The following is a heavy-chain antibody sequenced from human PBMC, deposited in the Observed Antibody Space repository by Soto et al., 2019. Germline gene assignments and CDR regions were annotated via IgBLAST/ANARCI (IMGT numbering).Heavy chain of an antibody. J-gene: IGHJ4*02. CDR3: AQGGAYGCCSCGRCFIHDC. CDR1: GFTFSSYA. Sequence: GGSLRLSCAASGFTFSSYAMSWVRQAPGKGLEWVSAISGSAATKHYADSVRGRFTVSRDNSKNTLYLEMNSLSADDTAVYYCAQGGAYGCCSCGRCFIHDCWGQGTLVTVSS. CDR2: ISGSAATK. D-gene: IGHD2-15*01. V-gene: IGHV3-23*01.